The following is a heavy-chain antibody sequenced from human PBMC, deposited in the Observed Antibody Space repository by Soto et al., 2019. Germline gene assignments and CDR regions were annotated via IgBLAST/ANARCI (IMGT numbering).Heavy chain of an antibody. CDR2: INHSGST. CDR1: GGSFSGYY. V-gene: IGHV4-34*01. Sequence: SETLSLTCAVYGGSFSGYYWSWIRQPPGKGLEWIGEINHSGSTNYNPSLKSRVTISVDTSKNQFSLKLSSVTAADTAVYYCARGRDGMDVWGQGTTVTVSS. CDR3: ARGRDGMDV. J-gene: IGHJ6*02.